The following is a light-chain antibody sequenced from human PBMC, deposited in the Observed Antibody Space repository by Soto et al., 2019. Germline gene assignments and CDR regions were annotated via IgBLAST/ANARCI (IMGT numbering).Light chain of an antibody. V-gene: IGKV3-20*01. CDR3: QQYGSSPLT. J-gene: IGKJ4*01. CDR1: ERCYSNY. Sequence: IVLTQSPGTLSFSAGEGATLSCRANERCYSNYLAWYQQKPGQAPRLLIFAASNKATGIPDRFTGSGFVTDFTLTISRLEPDDFAMYYCQQYGSSPLTFGGGTNVEIK. CDR2: AAS.